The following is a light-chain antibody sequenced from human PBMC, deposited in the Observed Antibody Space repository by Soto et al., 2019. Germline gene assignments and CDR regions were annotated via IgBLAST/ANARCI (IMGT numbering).Light chain of an antibody. J-gene: IGKJ5*01. CDR1: HSVTSNY. Sequence: EIEMTQSPATLSSSPGDRATITCRASHSVTSNYLAWYQQKPGQAPKLLIYAASSRASGIPDRFSGSGSGTDFTLTISSLEPEDFAVYYCQQNVNSPRTFGQGTRVEIK. V-gene: IGKV3-20*01. CDR3: QQNVNSPRT. CDR2: AAS.